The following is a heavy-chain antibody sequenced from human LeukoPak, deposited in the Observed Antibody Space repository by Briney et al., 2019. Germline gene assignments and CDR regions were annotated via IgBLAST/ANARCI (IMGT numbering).Heavy chain of an antibody. Sequence: GGSLRLSCAASGFTFSSYAMHWVRQAPGKGLEWVAVISYDGSNKYYADSVKGRFTISRDNAKNSLYLQMNSLRAEDTAVYYCARMVGSYSSGSSTYYFDYWGQGTLVTVSS. V-gene: IGHV3-30*04. CDR1: GFTFSSYA. CDR3: ARMVGSYSSGSSTYYFDY. CDR2: ISYDGSNK. D-gene: IGHD6-19*01. J-gene: IGHJ4*02.